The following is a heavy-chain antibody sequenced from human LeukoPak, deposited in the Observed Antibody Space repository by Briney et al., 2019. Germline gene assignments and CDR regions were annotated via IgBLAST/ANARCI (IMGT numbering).Heavy chain of an antibody. D-gene: IGHD6-19*01. CDR1: GFTFSSYA. Sequence: GGSLRLSCAASGFTFSSYAMSWVRQAPGEGLVWVSAISGSGGSTYYADSVKGRFTISRDNSKNTLYLQMNSLRAEDTAVYYCAKDPRHSSGWPYFDYWGQGTLVTVSS. J-gene: IGHJ4*02. CDR2: ISGSGGST. CDR3: AKDPRHSSGWPYFDY. V-gene: IGHV3-23*01.